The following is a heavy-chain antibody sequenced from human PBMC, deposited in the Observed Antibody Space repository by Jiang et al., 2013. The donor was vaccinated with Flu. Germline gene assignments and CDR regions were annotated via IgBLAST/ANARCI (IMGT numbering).Heavy chain of an antibody. J-gene: IGHJ4*02. D-gene: IGHD4-17*01. CDR1: GFTFTDYY. V-gene: IGHV3-11*01. CDR2: ITSSGSGI. CDR3: ARFSYGDWNFDQ. Sequence: LVKPGGSLRLSCAASGFTFTDYYMNWIRQAPGKGLEWISYITSSGSGIYYADSVKGRFTISRDNAKNSLYLQMNSLRAEDTAVYYCARFSYGDWNFDQWGQGTLVTVSS.